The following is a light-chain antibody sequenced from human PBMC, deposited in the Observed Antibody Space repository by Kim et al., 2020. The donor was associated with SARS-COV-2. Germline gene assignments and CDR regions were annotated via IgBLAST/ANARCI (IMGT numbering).Light chain of an antibody. CDR2: AAS. V-gene: IGKV1-39*01. CDR1: QSISSY. J-gene: IGKJ2*01. CDR3: QQSYSTPRLYT. Sequence: IQMTQSPSSLSASVGDRVTITCRASQSISSYLNWYQQKPGKAPKLLIYAASSLQSGVPSRFSGSGSGTDFTLTISSLQPEDFATYYCQQSYSTPRLYTFGQGTKLEI.